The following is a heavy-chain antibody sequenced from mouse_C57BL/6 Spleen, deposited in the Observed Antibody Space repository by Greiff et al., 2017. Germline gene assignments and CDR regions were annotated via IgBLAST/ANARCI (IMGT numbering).Heavy chain of an antibody. J-gene: IGHJ3*01. V-gene: IGHV1-52*01. CDR2: IDPSDSET. D-gene: IGHD2-2*01. Sequence: QVQLQQPGAELVRPGSSVKLSCKASGYTFTSYWMHWVKQRPIQGLEWIGNIDPSDSETHYNQKFKDKATLTVDKSSSTAYMQLSSLTSEDSAVYYCARGTMVTTDGSWFAYWGQGTLVTVSA. CDR3: ARGTMVTTDGSWFAY. CDR1: GYTFTSYW.